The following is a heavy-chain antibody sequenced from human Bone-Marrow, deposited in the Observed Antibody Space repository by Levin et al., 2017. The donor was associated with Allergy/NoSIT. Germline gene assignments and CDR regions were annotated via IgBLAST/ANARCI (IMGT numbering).Heavy chain of an antibody. CDR1: GGSISTYY. Sequence: SQTLSLPCTVSGGSISTYYWSWIRQPPGKGLEWIGCVYNSGNTNYNPSLQSRVTISVDTSKNQFSLKLSSVTAADTALYYCASTSYWLAFDYWGQGSLVTVSS. CDR3: ASTSYWLAFDY. J-gene: IGHJ4*01. CDR2: VYNSGNT. D-gene: IGHD6-19*01. V-gene: IGHV4-4*08.